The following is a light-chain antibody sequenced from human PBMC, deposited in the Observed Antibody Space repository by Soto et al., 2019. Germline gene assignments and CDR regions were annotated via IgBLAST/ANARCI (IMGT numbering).Light chain of an antibody. J-gene: IGKJ1*01. Sequence: EVAMAQTPVTLSVSPGERATLSCRASQRVNINLAWYQQKPGQAPSLLMYDVSTRASAAPARFSGSGSGSEFTLTISSLQSEDFAIYFCQQYYHWRTFGQGTKVDIK. CDR2: DVS. CDR3: QQYYHWRT. CDR1: QRVNIN. V-gene: IGKV3-15*01.